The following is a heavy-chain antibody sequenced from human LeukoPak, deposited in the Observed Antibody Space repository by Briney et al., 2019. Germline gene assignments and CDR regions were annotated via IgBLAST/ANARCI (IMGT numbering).Heavy chain of an antibody. CDR2: ISAYNGNT. Sequence: GASVKVSCKASGYTFTSYGISWVRQAPGQGLEWMGWISAYNGNTHYAQRLQGRVTMTTDTSTSTAYMELRSLRSDDTAMYYCAGKEQQLAFDYWGQGTLVTVSS. J-gene: IGHJ4*02. D-gene: IGHD6-13*01. CDR1: GYTFTSYG. CDR3: AGKEQQLAFDY. V-gene: IGHV1-18*04.